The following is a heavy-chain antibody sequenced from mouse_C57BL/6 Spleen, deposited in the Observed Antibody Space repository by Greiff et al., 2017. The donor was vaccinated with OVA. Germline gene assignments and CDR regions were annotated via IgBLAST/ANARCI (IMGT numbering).Heavy chain of an antibody. V-gene: IGHV1-81*01. CDR3: DRDYSNYGYYAMDY. D-gene: IGHD2-5*01. CDR2: IYPRSGNT. Sequence: QVQLQQSGAELARPGASVKLSCKASGYTFTSYGISWVKQRTGQGLEWIGEIYPRSGNTYYNEKFKGKATLTADKSSSTAYMELRSLTSEDSAVYFCDRDYSNYGYYAMDYWGQGTSVTVSS. J-gene: IGHJ4*01. CDR1: GYTFTSYG.